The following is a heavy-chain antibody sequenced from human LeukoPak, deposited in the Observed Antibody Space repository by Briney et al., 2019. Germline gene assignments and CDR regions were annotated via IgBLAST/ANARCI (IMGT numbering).Heavy chain of an antibody. Sequence: SETLSLTCTVSGGSISSSSYYWGWIRQPPGKGLEWIGSIYHSGTTHYNPSLKSRVTVSVDTSKNQFSLRLRSVTAADTAVYYCARRDYYDRSHFDYWGQGTLVTVSS. CDR3: ARRDYYDRSHFDY. CDR2: IYHSGTT. V-gene: IGHV4-39*07. CDR1: GGSISSSSYY. J-gene: IGHJ4*02. D-gene: IGHD3-22*01.